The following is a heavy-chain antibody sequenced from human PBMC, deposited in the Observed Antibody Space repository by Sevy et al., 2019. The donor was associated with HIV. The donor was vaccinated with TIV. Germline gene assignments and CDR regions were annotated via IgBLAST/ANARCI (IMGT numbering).Heavy chain of an antibody. CDR1: GFTFSSYA. CDR3: ASPLSSRIVVAGTFFDY. CDR2: ISYDGSNK. Sequence: GGSLRLSCAASGFTFSSYAMHWVRQAPGKGLEWVAVISYDGSNKYYADSVKGRFTISRDNSKNTLYLQMNSLRAEDTAVYYCASPLSSRIVVAGTFFDYWGQGTLVTVSS. D-gene: IGHD6-19*01. J-gene: IGHJ4*02. V-gene: IGHV3-30-3*01.